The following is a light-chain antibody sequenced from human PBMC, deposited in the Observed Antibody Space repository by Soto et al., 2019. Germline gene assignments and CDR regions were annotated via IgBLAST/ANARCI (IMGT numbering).Light chain of an antibody. CDR1: SSDVGAYKY. V-gene: IGLV2-14*01. CDR3: SSYTSRSTVV. Sequence: QSVLTQPASVSGSPGQSITFSCTGSSSDVGAYKYVSWYQQHPGKVPKLIIYEVTNRPSGVSNRFSGSKSGNTASLTISGLQAEDEADYYCSSYTSRSTVVFGGGTKLTVL. CDR2: EVT. J-gene: IGLJ2*01.